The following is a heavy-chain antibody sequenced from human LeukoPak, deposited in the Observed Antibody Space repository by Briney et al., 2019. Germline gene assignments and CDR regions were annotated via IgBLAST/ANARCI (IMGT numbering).Heavy chain of an antibody. D-gene: IGHD3-10*01. CDR3: CSLDYYGSGSYYPLPRN. Sequence: ASVKVSCKASGYTFTSYGISWVRQAPGQGLEWMGWINAYNGSTNYAQKLQGRVTMTTDTSTSTAYMELRSLRSDDTAVYYCCSLDYYGSGSYYPLPRNWGQGTLVTVSS. V-gene: IGHV1-18*01. CDR1: GYTFTSYG. CDR2: INAYNGST. J-gene: IGHJ4*02.